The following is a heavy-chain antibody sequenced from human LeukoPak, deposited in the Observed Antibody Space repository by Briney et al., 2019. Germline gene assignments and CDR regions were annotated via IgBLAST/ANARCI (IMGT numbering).Heavy chain of an antibody. Sequence: ASVTVSCKASGYTFTGYYMHWVRQAPGQRLEWMGWINAGNGNTKYSQEFQGRVTITRDTSASTAYMELSSLRSEDMAVYYCARVLYSYGFSPPGYWGQGTLVTVPS. CDR1: GYTFTGYY. V-gene: IGHV1-3*03. CDR2: INAGNGNT. CDR3: ARVLYSYGFSPPGY. D-gene: IGHD5-18*01. J-gene: IGHJ4*02.